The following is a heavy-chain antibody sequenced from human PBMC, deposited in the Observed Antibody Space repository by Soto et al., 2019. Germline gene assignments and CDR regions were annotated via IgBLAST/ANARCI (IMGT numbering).Heavy chain of an antibody. D-gene: IGHD6-6*01. Sequence: QITLKESGPTLVNPTQTLTLTCTFSGFSLSTSGVGVGWIRQPPGKALEWLALIYWDDDKRYSPSLKSRLTITKDTSKNQVVLTMTNMDPVDTATYYCAHTTTLIAARLLFMKVGRTYNWFDPWGQGTLVTVSS. CDR3: AHTTTLIAARLLFMKVGRTYNWFDP. CDR2: IYWDDDK. J-gene: IGHJ5*02. V-gene: IGHV2-5*02. CDR1: GFSLSTSGVG.